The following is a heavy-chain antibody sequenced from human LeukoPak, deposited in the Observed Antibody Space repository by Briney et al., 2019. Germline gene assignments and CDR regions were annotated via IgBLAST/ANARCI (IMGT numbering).Heavy chain of an antibody. J-gene: IGHJ2*01. D-gene: IGHD6-13*01. Sequence: GGCLRLSCAVPGFRFSTYGMTWVRQAPGKGLEWAAFINYDGTEQYYADSVKGRFSLSRDNSKDTLFLQMNSLRAEDTAVYYCAKGLGKAGASNTWYFDLWGRGTLVTVSS. CDR3: AKGLGKAGASNTWYFDL. CDR1: GFRFSTYG. CDR2: INYDGTEQ. V-gene: IGHV3-30*02.